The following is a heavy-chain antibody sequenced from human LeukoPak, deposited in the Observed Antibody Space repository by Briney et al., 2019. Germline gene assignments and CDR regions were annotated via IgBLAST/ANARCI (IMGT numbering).Heavy chain of an antibody. V-gene: IGHV3-23*01. Sequence: PGGSLTVSCAASGFTFSTYAMNWVRQAPGKGLEWVSAISANGAGTYYADSVKGRFTISRDTSQNTLCLQMNSLRAEDTAVYYCAKDLRSNIVVVSGYFHYGIDGSNQGRTVTVSS. CDR3: AKDLRSNIVVVSGYFHYGIDG. CDR2: ISANGAGT. J-gene: IGHJ6*02. D-gene: IGHD2-15*01. CDR1: GFTFSTYA.